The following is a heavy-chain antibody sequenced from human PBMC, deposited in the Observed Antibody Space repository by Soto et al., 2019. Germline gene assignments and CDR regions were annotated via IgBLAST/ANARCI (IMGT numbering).Heavy chain of an antibody. Sequence: QVQLVQSGAEVRMPGSSVKVSCKASGGTFSTYPINWVRQAPGQALEWMGGIIPLFGTTNYAQKCKGRVTITADEPTSTAYMELSSLRAEDAAVYYCARAATHGSSWYFWFDPWGQGTLVTVSS. J-gene: IGHJ5*02. CDR3: ARAATHGSSWYFWFDP. CDR1: GGTFSTYP. CDR2: IIPLFGTT. D-gene: IGHD6-13*01. V-gene: IGHV1-69*01.